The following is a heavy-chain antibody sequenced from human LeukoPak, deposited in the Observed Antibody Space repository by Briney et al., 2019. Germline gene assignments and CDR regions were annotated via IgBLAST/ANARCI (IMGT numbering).Heavy chain of an antibody. J-gene: IGHJ4*02. CDR3: TRGYYDFWSGYYNFDY. Sequence: GGSLRLSCTVSGFTFGDYAMSWVRQAPGKGLEGVGFIRSKAYGGTTEYAASVEGRFTISRDDSKSIAYLQMNSLKTEDTALYYCTRGYYDFWSGYYNFDYWGQGTLVTVSS. D-gene: IGHD3-3*01. CDR2: IRSKAYGGTT. CDR1: GFTFGDYA. V-gene: IGHV3-49*04.